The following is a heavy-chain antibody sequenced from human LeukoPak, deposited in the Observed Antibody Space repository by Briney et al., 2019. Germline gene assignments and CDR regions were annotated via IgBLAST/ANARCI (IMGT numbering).Heavy chain of an antibody. CDR1: GNSINSYH. J-gene: IGHJ4*02. CDR3: ARDDSSRGDSGDYHY. Sequence: SETLSLTCTVSGNSINSYHWSWIRQPAGKGLEWIGRIHMSGSANYNPSLRSRVAISMDNSKNQFSLKLKSVTAADTAVYYCARDDSSRGDSGDYHYWGQGTLVTISS. V-gene: IGHV4-4*07. D-gene: IGHD3-22*01. CDR2: IHMSGSA.